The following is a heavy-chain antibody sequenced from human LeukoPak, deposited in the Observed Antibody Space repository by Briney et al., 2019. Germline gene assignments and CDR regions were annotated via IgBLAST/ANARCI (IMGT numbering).Heavy chain of an antibody. Sequence: GASVKVSCKASGGTFSSYAISWVQQAPGQGLEWMGGIIPIFGTANYAQKFQGRVTITADESTSTAYMELSSLRSEDTAVYYCARDIVDTAIGAQRFDYWGQGTLVSVSS. CDR3: ARDIVDTAIGAQRFDY. J-gene: IGHJ4*02. CDR1: GGTFSSYA. V-gene: IGHV1-69*13. CDR2: IIPIFGTA. D-gene: IGHD5-18*01.